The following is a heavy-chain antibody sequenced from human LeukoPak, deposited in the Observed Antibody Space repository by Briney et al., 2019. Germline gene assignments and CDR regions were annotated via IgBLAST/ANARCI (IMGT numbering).Heavy chain of an antibody. CDR1: GFTFSDYY. J-gene: IGHJ4*02. D-gene: IGHD4-23*01. CDR3: ARVKIDYGGNSVPDY. CDR2: ISSSGSTI. V-gene: IGHV3-11*04. Sequence: PGGSLRLSCAASGFTFSDYYMSWIRQAPGKGLEWVSYISSSGSTIYYADSVKGRFTISRDNAKNSLYLQMNSLRDEDTAVYYCARVKIDYGGNSVPDYWGQGTLVTVSS.